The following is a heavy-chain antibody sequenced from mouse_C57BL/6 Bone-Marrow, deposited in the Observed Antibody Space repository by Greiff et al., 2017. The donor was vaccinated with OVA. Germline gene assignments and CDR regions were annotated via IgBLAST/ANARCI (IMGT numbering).Heavy chain of an antibody. CDR2: IDPNSGGT. CDR1: GYTFTSYW. J-gene: IGHJ1*03. V-gene: IGHV1-72*01. D-gene: IGHD1-1*01. Sequence: VQLQQPGAELVKPGASVKLSCKASGYTFTSYWMHWVKQRPGRGLEWIGRIDPNSGGTKYNEKFKSKATLTVDKPSSTAYMQLSSLTSEDSAVYYCARDYYGSRNVGGPWYFDVWGTGTTVTVSS. CDR3: ARDYYGSRNVGGPWYFDV.